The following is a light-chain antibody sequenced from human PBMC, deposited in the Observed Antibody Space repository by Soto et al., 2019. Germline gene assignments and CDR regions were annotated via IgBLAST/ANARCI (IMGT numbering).Light chain of an antibody. CDR1: QSVSSN. CDR3: QQYNNWPRT. CDR2: GAS. J-gene: IGKJ1*01. V-gene: IGKV3-15*01. Sequence: EIVMTQSPATLSVSPGERATLSCRASQSVSSNLAWYQQTTGQPPRLLIYGASTRDTGIPARFSGSGSGTECTLTISRLQSEDFPVYYCQQYNNWPRTFGQGTKVDIK.